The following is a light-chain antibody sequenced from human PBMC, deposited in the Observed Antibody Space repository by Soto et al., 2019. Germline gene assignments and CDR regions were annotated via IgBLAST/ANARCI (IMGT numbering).Light chain of an antibody. J-gene: IGKJ4*01. V-gene: IGKV4-1*01. CDR2: RAS. CDR1: QTILSSSTNRES. CDR3: QHYYDIPLT. Sequence: DIVMTQSPDSLAVFLGERATINCKSSQTILSSSTNRESLAWYQQKPGQPPRLLINRASTRLPGVHDRFSGSEAGTYFTLTISNMQAEDGAVYYCQHYYDIPLTFGGGTSVEI.